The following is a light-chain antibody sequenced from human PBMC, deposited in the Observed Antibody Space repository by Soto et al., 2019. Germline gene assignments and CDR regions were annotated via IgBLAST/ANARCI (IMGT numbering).Light chain of an antibody. CDR3: ETWDSNTQV. J-gene: IGLJ3*02. CDR1: SGHSSYI. Sequence: QSVLTQSSSASASLGSSVKLTCTLSSGHSSYIIAWHQQQPGKAPRYLMKLEGSGSYNKGSGVPDRFSGSSSGADRYLTISNLQSEDEADYYRETWDSNTQVFGGGTKLTVL. V-gene: IGLV4-60*03. CDR2: LEGSGSY.